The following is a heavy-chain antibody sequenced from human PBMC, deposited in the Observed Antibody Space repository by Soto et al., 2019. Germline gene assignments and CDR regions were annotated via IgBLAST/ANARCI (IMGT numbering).Heavy chain of an antibody. V-gene: IGHV1-69*13. CDR3: ARGNLGNYGMDV. CDR1: GGTFSSYA. Sequence: SVKVSCKASGGTFSSYAISWVRQAPGQGLEWMGGIIPIFGTANYAQKFQGRVTITADESTSTAYMELSSLRSEDTAVYYCARGNLGNYGMDVWGQGTTVTGSS. J-gene: IGHJ6*02. D-gene: IGHD7-27*01. CDR2: IIPIFGTA.